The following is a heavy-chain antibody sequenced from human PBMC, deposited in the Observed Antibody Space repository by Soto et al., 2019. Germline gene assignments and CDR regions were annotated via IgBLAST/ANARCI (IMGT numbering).Heavy chain of an antibody. J-gene: IGHJ4*02. CDR1: GGSISSGVYY. CDR2: IYYSGST. D-gene: IGHD3-22*01. V-gene: IGHV4-31*03. CDR3: AGNYDSSGYYSLRPRYYFDY. Sequence: SETLSLTCTVSGGSISSGVYYWSWIRQHPGKGLEWIGYIYYSGSTYYNPSLKSRVTISVDTSKNQISLKLSSVTAADTAVYYCAGNYDSSGYYSLRPRYYFDYWGQGTLVTVSS.